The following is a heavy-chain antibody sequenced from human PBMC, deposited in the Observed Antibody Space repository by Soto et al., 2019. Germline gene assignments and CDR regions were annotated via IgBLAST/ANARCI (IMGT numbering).Heavy chain of an antibody. Sequence: PSETLSLTCAVYGGSFSGYSWTWIRQPPGTGLEWIGEINHSGSTNYNPSLKSRVTISVDTSKNQFSLKLSSVTAADTAVYYCAREGGMFDHDAFDIWGQGTMVTVSS. J-gene: IGHJ3*02. CDR1: GGSFSGYS. V-gene: IGHV4-34*01. CDR3: AREGGMFDHDAFDI. D-gene: IGHD3-9*01. CDR2: INHSGST.